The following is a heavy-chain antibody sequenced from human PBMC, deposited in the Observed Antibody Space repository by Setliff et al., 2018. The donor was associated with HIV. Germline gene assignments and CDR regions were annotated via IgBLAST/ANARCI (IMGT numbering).Heavy chain of an antibody. Sequence: SLRLSCAASGFTFSRYWMSWVRQAPGKGLEWVSYISSSSSTIYYADSVKGRFTISRDNAKNSLYLQMNSLRAEDTAVYYCARDYRWLNWFFDLWGRGTLVTVSS. CDR3: ARDYRWLNWFFDL. D-gene: IGHD6-19*01. V-gene: IGHV3-48*01. J-gene: IGHJ2*01. CDR1: GFTFSRYW. CDR2: ISSSSSTI.